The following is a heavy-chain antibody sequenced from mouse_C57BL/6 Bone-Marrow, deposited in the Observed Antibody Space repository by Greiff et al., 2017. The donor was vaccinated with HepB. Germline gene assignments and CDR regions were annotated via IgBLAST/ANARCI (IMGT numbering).Heavy chain of an antibody. V-gene: IGHV1-18*01. CDR3: ARRAFGCNYYGSSQAWFAY. CDR2: INPNNGGT. Sequence: SGPELVKPGASVKIPCKASGYTFTDYNMDWVKQSHGKSLEWIGDINPNNGGTIYNQKFKGKATLTVDKSSSTAYMELRSLTSEDTAVYYCARRAFGCNYYGSSQAWFAYWCQGTLVTVSA. J-gene: IGHJ3*01. D-gene: IGHD1-1*01. CDR1: GYTFTDYN.